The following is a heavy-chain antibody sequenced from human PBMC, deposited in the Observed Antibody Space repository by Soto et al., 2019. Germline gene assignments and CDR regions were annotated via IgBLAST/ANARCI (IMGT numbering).Heavy chain of an antibody. CDR1: GASVSRYY. D-gene: IGHD6-19*01. J-gene: IGHJ4*02. Sequence: SETLSLTCTVSGASVSRYYWAWIRQPAGKGLEWIGRLYTGGTTHYNPSLKGRVTMSVDTSKNQFSLKLNSVAAADTAVYYCARVKAVAGPFDYWGQGTLVTVSS. CDR3: ARVKAVAGPFDY. V-gene: IGHV4-4*07. CDR2: LYTGGTT.